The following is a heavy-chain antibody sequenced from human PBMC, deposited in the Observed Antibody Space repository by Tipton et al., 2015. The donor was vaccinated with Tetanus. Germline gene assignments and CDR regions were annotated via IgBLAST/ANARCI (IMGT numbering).Heavy chain of an antibody. J-gene: IGHJ4*02. CDR1: GFTFSNYK. CDR2: ISSTTRYM. Sequence: SLRLSCEVSGFTFSNYKMNWVRQAPGKGLEWVSAISSTTRYMDYADSVKGRFTIPRDNAKNSVYLQMNSLRVEDTALYYCASGSSLDYWGQGTLVTVSS. D-gene: IGHD3-10*01. CDR3: ASGSSLDY. V-gene: IGHV3-21*06.